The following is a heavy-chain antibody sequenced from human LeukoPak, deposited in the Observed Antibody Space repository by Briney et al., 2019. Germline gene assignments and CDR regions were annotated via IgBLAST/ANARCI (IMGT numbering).Heavy chain of an antibody. D-gene: IGHD3-16*02. CDR2: IYYTGNA. CDR3: ARHPPGYRFDY. V-gene: IGHV4-59*08. CDR1: GGSISGYY. J-gene: IGHJ4*02. Sequence: PSETLSLTCTVSGGSISGYYWCWLRQPPGKGLEWIAYIYYTGNADYNPSLKSRVTISVDTSKNQLSLKLTPLTAADTATYYCARHPPGYRFDYWGQGALVTVSS.